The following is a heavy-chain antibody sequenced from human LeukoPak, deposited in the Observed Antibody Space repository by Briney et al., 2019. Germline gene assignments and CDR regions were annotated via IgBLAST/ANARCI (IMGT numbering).Heavy chain of an antibody. V-gene: IGHV4-39*01. D-gene: IGHD2-21*02. J-gene: IGHJ4*02. Sequence: SETLSLDCTVSGGSSSSSSYYWGWIRQPPGKGLEWIGSIYYSGSTYYNPSLKSRVTISVDTSKNQFSLKLSSVTAADTAVYYCARVGSYCGGDCYLLDYWGQGTLVTVSS. CDR1: GGSSSSSSYY. CDR2: IYYSGST. CDR3: ARVGSYCGGDCYLLDY.